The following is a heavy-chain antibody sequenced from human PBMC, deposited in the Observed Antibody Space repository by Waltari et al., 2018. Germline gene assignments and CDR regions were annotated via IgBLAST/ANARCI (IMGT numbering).Heavy chain of an antibody. CDR2: IRGYNGDT. CDR3: ARLYDSSAYYNTYLDP. CDR1: GYTFSNYG. D-gene: IGHD3-22*01. J-gene: IGHJ5*02. Sequence: QVQLVQSGAEVRKPGASVKVSCKASGYTFSNYGIARVRPAPGQGLEWMGWIRGYNGDTKDAREFEGRLTVTTNTSTNTAHMELRSLRSDDTAVYYCARLYDSSAYYNTYLDPWGQGALVTVSS. V-gene: IGHV1-18*01.